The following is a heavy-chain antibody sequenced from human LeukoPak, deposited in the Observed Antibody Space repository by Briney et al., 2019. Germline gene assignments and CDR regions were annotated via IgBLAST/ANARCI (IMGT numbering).Heavy chain of an antibody. CDR1: GFTFSSYA. CDR3: ATNTIFGVAYFDY. V-gene: IGHV3-23*01. CDR2: ISGSGGST. J-gene: IGHJ4*02. Sequence: QPGGSLRLSCAASGFTFSSYAMSWVRQAPGKGLEWVSAISGSGGSTYYADSVKGRFTISRDNSKNTLYLQMNSLRAEDTAVYYCATNTIFGVAYFDYWGQGTLVTVSS. D-gene: IGHD3-3*01.